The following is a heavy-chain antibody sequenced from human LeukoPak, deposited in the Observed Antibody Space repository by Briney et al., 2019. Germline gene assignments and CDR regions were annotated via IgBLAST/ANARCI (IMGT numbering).Heavy chain of an antibody. J-gene: IGHJ5*02. V-gene: IGHV1-2*02. D-gene: IGHD6-13*01. Sequence: ASVKVSCKASGYTFTGYYMHWVRQAPGQGLEWMGWINPNSGGTNYAQKFQGRVTMTRDTSISTAYMELSRLRSDDTAVYYCARGSGSSWYNWFDPRGQGTLVTVSS. CDR2: INPNSGGT. CDR1: GYTFTGYY. CDR3: ARGSGSSWYNWFDP.